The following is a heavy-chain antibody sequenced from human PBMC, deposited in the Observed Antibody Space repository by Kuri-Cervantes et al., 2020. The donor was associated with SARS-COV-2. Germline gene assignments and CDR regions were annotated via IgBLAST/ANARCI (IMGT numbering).Heavy chain of an antibody. V-gene: IGHV4-34*01. Sequence: SETLSLTCAVYGGSFSGYYWGWIRQPPGKGLEWIGEINHSGSTNYNPSLKSRVTISVDTSKNQFSLKLSSVTAADTAVYYCARPSIAARADAFDIWGQGKMVTVSS. CDR2: INHSGST. D-gene: IGHD6-6*01. J-gene: IGHJ3*02. CDR1: GGSFSGYY. CDR3: ARPSIAARADAFDI.